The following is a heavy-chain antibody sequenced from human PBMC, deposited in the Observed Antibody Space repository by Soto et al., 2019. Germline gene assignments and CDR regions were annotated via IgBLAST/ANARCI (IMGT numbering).Heavy chain of an antibody. CDR2: VTAGNGDT. V-gene: IGHV1-3*01. D-gene: IGHD1-1*01. J-gene: IGHJ2*01. CDR3: VDHQDLHSFPTQRSSDL. CDR1: VSTITVSA. Sequence: APVSTITVSALNSVRQAPGEGLEWVGWVTAGNGDTKYAQKFQGRVTITRDISASTAYMELSSLTSEDTALYYCVDHQDLHSFPTQRSSDL.